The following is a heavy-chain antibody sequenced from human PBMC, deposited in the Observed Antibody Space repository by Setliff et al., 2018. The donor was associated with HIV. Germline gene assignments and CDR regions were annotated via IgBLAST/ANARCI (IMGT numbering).Heavy chain of an antibody. CDR1: GYGYSTFD. Sequence: PVGSLRLSCAAFGYGYSTFDMDWVRQTPGKGLEWVADVSPNGYEKRYADFAKGRFTVSRDNSKNILFLQMDSLGADDTGIYYCAKPTSGMYPRAFDLWGRGTVVTVSS. CDR2: VSPNGYEK. CDR3: AKPTSGMYPRAFDL. V-gene: IGHV3-23*01. J-gene: IGHJ3*01. D-gene: IGHD1-26*01.